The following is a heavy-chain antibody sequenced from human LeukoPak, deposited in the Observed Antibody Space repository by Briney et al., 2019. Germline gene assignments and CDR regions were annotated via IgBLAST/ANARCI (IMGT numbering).Heavy chain of an antibody. CDR1: GYTFTDYY. Sequence: GATVKISCKVSGYTFTDYYMHWVQQAPGKGLEWMGLVDPEDGETIYAEKFQGRVTITADTSTDTAYMELSSLRSEDTAVYYCETAAEQPPKYFDYMHVWRKKPTVSVSS. CDR3: ETAAEQPPKYFDYMHV. CDR2: VDPEDGET. D-gene: IGHD1-26*01. V-gene: IGHV1-69-2*01. J-gene: IGHJ6*03.